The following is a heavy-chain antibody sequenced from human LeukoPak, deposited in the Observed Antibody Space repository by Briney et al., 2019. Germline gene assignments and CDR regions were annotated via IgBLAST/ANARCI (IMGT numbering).Heavy chain of an antibody. D-gene: IGHD4-17*01. J-gene: IGHJ3*01. CDR1: GFTFDDSA. V-gene: IGHV3-43*02. Sequence: PGGSLRLSCAASGFTFDDSAMHWVRQAPGRGLEWVSLITGDGTTTYYADSVKGRFTISRDNAKNSLYLQMNSLRAEDTAVYYCARGYYGDCQSWGQGTMVTVSS. CDR3: ARGYYGDCQS. CDR2: ITGDGTTT.